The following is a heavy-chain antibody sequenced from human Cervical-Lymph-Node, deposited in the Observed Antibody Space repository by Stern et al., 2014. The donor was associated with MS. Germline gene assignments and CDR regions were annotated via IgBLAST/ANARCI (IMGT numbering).Heavy chain of an antibody. D-gene: IGHD3-3*01. CDR1: GFTFSSYG. CDR3: ARAGYYDFWSGYYEEDYYYYGMDV. Sequence: QVQLVESGGGVVQPGRSLRLSCAASGFTFSSYGMHWVRQAPGKGLEWVAVIWYDGSNTYYADSVKGRFTISRDNSKNTLYVQMNSLRAEDTAVYYCARAGYYDFWSGYYEEDYYYYGMDVWGQGTTVTVSS. J-gene: IGHJ6*02. CDR2: IWYDGSNT. V-gene: IGHV3-33*01.